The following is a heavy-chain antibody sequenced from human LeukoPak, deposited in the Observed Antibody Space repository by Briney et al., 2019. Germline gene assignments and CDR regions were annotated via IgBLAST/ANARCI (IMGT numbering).Heavy chain of an antibody. CDR3: ARGSRGIAGYYFDY. Sequence: ASVKVSCKASGYTFTSYGINWVRQATGQGLEWMGWMNPNSGNTGYAQKFQGRVTMTRNTSISTAYMELSSLRSEGTAVYYCARGSRGIAGYYFDYWGQGTLVTVSS. J-gene: IGHJ4*02. V-gene: IGHV1-8*01. CDR2: MNPNSGNT. CDR1: GYTFTSYG. D-gene: IGHD6-13*01.